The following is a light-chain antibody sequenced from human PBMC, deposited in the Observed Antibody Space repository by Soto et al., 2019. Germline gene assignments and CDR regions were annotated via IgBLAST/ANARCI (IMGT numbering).Light chain of an antibody. CDR2: DAS. V-gene: IGKV1-5*01. J-gene: IGKJ3*01. CDR3: QQYKNYPFT. CDR1: QSINSW. Sequence: DIPMTQSPSTLSASLGDRVSITCRASQSINSWLAWYQQKPGKAPKLLIYDASSLQSGVPSRFSGSESGAEFTLTISGLQPDDFATYYCQQYKNYPFTFGPGTEV.